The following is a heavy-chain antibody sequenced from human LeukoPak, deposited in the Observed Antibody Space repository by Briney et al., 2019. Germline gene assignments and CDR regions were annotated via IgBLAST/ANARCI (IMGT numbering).Heavy chain of an antibody. CDR3: ATSTPRGLDTEFDY. D-gene: IGHD5-18*01. CDR2: FDPEDGET. V-gene: IGHV1-24*01. Sequence: GASVKVSCKVSGYTLTELSMHWVRQAPGKGLEWMGGFDPEDGETIYAQKFQGRVTMTEDTSTDTAYMELSSLRSEDTAVYYCATSTPRGLDTEFDYWGQGTLVTVSS. CDR1: GYTLTELS. J-gene: IGHJ4*02.